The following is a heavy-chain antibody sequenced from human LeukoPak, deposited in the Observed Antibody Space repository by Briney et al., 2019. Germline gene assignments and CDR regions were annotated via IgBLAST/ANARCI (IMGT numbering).Heavy chain of an antibody. CDR1: GFTFDDYG. CDR3: AIDATTVDNKY. V-gene: IGHV3-23*01. Sequence: GGSLRLSCAASGFTFDDYGMSWVRQAPGKGLEWVSAISGSGGSTYYADSVKGRFTISRDNSKNTLYLQMNSLRAEDTAVYYCAIDATTVDNKYWGQGTLVTVSS. CDR2: ISGSGGST. D-gene: IGHD4-23*01. J-gene: IGHJ4*02.